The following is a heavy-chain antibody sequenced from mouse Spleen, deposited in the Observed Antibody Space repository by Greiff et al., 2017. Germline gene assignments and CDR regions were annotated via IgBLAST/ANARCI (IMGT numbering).Heavy chain of an antibody. J-gene: IGHJ1*01. CDR1: GFSLTSYG. V-gene: IGHV2-2*02. CDR2: IWSGGST. Sequence: QVQLKESGPGLVQPSQSLSITCTVSGFSLTSYGVHWVRQSPGKGLEWLGVIWSGGSTDYNAAFISRLSISKDNSKSQVFFKMNSLQANDTAIYYCATSGHWWYFDVWGAGTTVTVSS. CDR3: ATSGHWWYFDV. D-gene: IGHD6-1*01.